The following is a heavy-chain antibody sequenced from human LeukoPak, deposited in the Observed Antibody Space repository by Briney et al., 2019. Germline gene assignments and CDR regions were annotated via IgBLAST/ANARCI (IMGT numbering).Heavy chain of an antibody. Sequence: GGSLRLSCAASGFTFSSYSMNWVRQAPGKGLEWVSSISSSSSYIYYADSVKGRITISRDNAKNSLYLQMNSLRAEDTAVYYCARVVGVGYFDYWGQGTLVTVSS. CDR3: ARVVGVGYFDY. V-gene: IGHV3-21*01. J-gene: IGHJ4*02. CDR2: ISSSSSYI. CDR1: GFTFSSYS. D-gene: IGHD1-26*01.